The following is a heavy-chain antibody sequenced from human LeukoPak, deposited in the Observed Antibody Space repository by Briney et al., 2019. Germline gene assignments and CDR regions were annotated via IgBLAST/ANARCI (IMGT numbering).Heavy chain of an antibody. CDR1: GFTFSNYA. V-gene: IGHV3-23*01. Sequence: GASLRLSCAASGFTFSNYAMSWVRQAPGKGLEWLSAITGSGGTTYYAHSVKGRFTSSRDNSKNTLYLQMNTLRAEDTAVYYCAKWGDYDVLTGYYDSDYWGQGTLVTVSS. J-gene: IGHJ4*02. CDR3: AKWGDYDVLTGYYDSDY. D-gene: IGHD3-9*01. CDR2: ITGSGGTT.